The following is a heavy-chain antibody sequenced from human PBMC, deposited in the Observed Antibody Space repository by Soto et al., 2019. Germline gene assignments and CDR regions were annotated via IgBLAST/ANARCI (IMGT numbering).Heavy chain of an antibody. V-gene: IGHV4-39*01. CDR2: IYYSGST. D-gene: IGHD3-10*01. J-gene: IGHJ4*02. Sequence: SETLSLTCSVSGGSISSSSYFWGWIRQPPGKGLEWIGSIYYSGSTYYNPSLKSRVTVSVDTSKNQFSLKLSSVTAADTAVYYCARVVYGSGSYYKEGYYFDYWGPGTLVT. CDR1: GGSISSSSYF. CDR3: ARVVYGSGSYYKEGYYFDY.